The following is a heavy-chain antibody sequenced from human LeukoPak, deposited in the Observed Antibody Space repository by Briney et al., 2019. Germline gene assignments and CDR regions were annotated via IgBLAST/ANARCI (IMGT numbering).Heavy chain of an antibody. J-gene: IGHJ4*02. Sequence: QTGGSLRLSCVFSGFTFSSYAMSWVRQAPGKGLEWVSSLSGSGGSTYYADSVKGRFTISRDNSKNTLYLQMNSLRVEDTAVYYCAKDPHTGYSFAYWGQGTLVTASS. CDR1: GFTFSSYA. CDR2: LSGSGGST. V-gene: IGHV3-23*01. CDR3: AKDPHTGYSFAY. D-gene: IGHD5-18*01.